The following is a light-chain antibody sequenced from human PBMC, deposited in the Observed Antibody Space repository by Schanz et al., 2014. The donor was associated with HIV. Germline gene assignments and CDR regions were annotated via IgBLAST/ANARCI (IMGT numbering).Light chain of an antibody. CDR1: QSLGSNF. J-gene: IGKJ4*01. Sequence: IVLTQSPGTLSLSPGERATLSCRASQSLGSNFLAWYQQKPGQAPRLLIYRASTGATGVPARFSGSGSETDFTLTISRLDPDDFAVYSCQLYGTSPSLTFGGGAKVEIK. CDR3: QLYGTSPSLT. CDR2: RAS. V-gene: IGKV3-20*01.